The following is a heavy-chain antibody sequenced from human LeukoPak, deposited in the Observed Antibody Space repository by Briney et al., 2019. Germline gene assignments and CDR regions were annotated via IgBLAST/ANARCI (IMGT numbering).Heavy chain of an antibody. D-gene: IGHD3-3*01. Sequence: GGSLRLSCAASGFTFSSYGMHWVRQAPGKGLEWVAVISYDGSNKYYADSVKGRFTISRDNSKNTLYLQMNSLRAEDTAVYYCATTTPYYDFWSGYRGPHNYGMDVWGQGTTVTVSS. CDR2: ISYDGSNK. V-gene: IGHV3-30*03. CDR1: GFTFSSYG. J-gene: IGHJ6*02. CDR3: ATTTPYYDFWSGYRGPHNYGMDV.